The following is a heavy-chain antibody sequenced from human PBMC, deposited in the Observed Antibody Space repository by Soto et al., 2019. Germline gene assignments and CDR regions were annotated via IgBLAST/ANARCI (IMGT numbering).Heavy chain of an antibody. D-gene: IGHD3-22*01. CDR2: ISAYNGNT. V-gene: IGHV1-18*01. CDR3: ARDRTAPIVVVFNDAFDI. CDR1: GYTFTSYG. J-gene: IGHJ3*02. Sequence: QVQLVQSGAEVKKPGASVKVSCKASGYTFTSYGISWVRQAPGQGLEWMGWISAYNGNTNYAQKLQGRVTMTTDRSTRTAYMELRSLRSDDTAVYYCARDRTAPIVVVFNDAFDIWGQGTMVTVSS.